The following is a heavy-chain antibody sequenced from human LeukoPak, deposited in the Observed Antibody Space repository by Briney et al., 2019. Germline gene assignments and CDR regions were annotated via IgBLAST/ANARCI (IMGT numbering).Heavy chain of an antibody. Sequence: ASVKVSCKASGGTFSSYAISWVRQAPGQGLEGMGWISAYNGNTNYAQKLQGRVTMTTDTSTSTAYMELRSLRSDDTAVYYCARDPPTLFDYYDSSGYLGAEYFQHWGQGTLVTVSS. CDR3: ARDPPTLFDYYDSSGYLGAEYFQH. V-gene: IGHV1-18*01. CDR2: ISAYNGNT. J-gene: IGHJ1*01. D-gene: IGHD3-22*01. CDR1: GGTFSSYA.